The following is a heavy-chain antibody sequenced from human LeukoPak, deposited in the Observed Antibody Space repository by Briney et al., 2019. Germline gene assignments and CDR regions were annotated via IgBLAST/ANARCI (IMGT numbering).Heavy chain of an antibody. Sequence: PSETLSLTCAVYGGSFSGYYWSWIRQPPGKGLEWIGEINHSGSTNYNPSLKSRVTISVDTSKNQFSLKLSSVTAADTAVYYCARGAFGTLMVRGGNFDYWGQGTLVTVSS. CDR1: GGSFSGYY. CDR2: INHSGST. D-gene: IGHD3-10*01. V-gene: IGHV4-34*01. J-gene: IGHJ4*02. CDR3: ARGAFGTLMVRGGNFDY.